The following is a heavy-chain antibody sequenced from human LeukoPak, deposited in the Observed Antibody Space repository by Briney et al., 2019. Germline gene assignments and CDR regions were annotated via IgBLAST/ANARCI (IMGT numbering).Heavy chain of an antibody. V-gene: IGHV1-69*04. J-gene: IGHJ5*02. CDR1: GGTFSSYT. Sequence: GASVKVSCKASGGTFSSYTISWVRQAPGQGLEWMVRIIPISGIANYAQKFQGRVTITADKSTSEAYMELSSLRSEDTAVYYCARDDPDYMSFDPWGQGTLVTVCS. CDR3: ARDDPDYMSFDP. D-gene: IGHD4-11*01. CDR2: IIPISGIA.